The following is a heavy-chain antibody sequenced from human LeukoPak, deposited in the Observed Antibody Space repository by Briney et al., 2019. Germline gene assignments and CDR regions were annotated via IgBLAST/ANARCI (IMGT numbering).Heavy chain of an antibody. CDR1: GGSISSSSYY. D-gene: IGHD6-19*01. CDR2: IYYSGST. Sequence: PSETLFFTWTVSGGSISSSSYYLGWIRQPPGKGLEWIGRIYYSGSTYYNPSLKSRVTISVDTSKNQFSLKLSSVTAADTAVYYCARGYSSGWHDPLFDYWGQGTLVTVSS. V-gene: IGHV4-39*01. CDR3: ARGYSSGWHDPLFDY. J-gene: IGHJ4*02.